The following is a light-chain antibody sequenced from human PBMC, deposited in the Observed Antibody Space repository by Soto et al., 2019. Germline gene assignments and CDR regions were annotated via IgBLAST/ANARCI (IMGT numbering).Light chain of an antibody. CDR2: DAS. Sequence: TEAQYSISRSLRYREKITSRASQSISSWLAWYQQKPGKAPKLLIYDASSVESGVPSRFSGSGSGTEFTITISSLQTDAFATYYCQQYNSYSQTFGQGTKVDIK. V-gene: IGKV1-5*01. CDR3: QQYNSYSQT. CDR1: QSISSW. J-gene: IGKJ1*01.